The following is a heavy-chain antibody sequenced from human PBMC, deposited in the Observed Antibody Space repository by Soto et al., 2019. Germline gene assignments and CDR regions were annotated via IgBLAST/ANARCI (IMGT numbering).Heavy chain of an antibody. Sequence: LETQSLTCAVSGGSISSSNWCSCVRQPPGKGLEWIGEIYHSGSTNYNPSLKSRVTISVDKSKNQFSLKLSSVTAADTAVYYCARDSAGCSSGWHDDYYYYGMDVWGQGTTVTVSS. CDR1: GGSISSSNW. CDR2: IYHSGST. V-gene: IGHV4-4*02. CDR3: ARDSAGCSSGWHDDYYYYGMDV. D-gene: IGHD6-19*01. J-gene: IGHJ6*02.